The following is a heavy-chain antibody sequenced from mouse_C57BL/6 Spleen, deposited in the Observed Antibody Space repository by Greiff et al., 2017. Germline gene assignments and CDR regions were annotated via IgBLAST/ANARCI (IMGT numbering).Heavy chain of an antibody. J-gene: IGHJ1*03. V-gene: IGHV1-53*01. D-gene: IGHD4-1*01. CDR3: AGAKLGYWCFDV. Sequence: QVQLQQPGTELVKPGASVKLSCKASGYTFTSYWMHWVKQRPGQGLEWIGNINPSNGGTNYNEKFKSKATLTVDKSSSTAYMQLSSLTSEDSAVYYYAGAKLGYWCFDVWGTGTTVTVSS. CDR2: INPSNGGT. CDR1: GYTFTSYW.